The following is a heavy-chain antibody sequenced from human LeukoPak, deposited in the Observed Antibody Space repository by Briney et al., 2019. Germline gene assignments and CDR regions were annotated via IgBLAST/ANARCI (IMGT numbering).Heavy chain of an antibody. D-gene: IGHD3-10*01. CDR3: AKGPPSLHYYGSGSVDY. V-gene: IGHV3-23*01. CDR1: GFTFSTYA. Sequence: GGSLRLSCAASGFTFSTYAMSWVRQAPGKGLEWVSAVSDRGRDTYYADSVKGRFTISRDNSKNTLYLQMNSLRADDTAVYYCAKGPPSLHYYGSGSVDYWGQGTLVTVSS. J-gene: IGHJ4*02. CDR2: VSDRGRDT.